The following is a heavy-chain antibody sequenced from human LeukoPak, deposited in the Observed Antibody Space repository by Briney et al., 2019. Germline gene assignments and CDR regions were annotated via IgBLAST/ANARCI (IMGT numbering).Heavy chain of an antibody. J-gene: IGHJ5*02. CDR3: ARGAVVVAAPNWFDP. CDR2: IIPIFGIA. CDR1: GGTFSSYA. V-gene: IGHV1-69*04. D-gene: IGHD2-15*01. Sequence: SVKVSCKATGGTFSSYAISWVRQAPGQGLEWMGRIIPIFGIANYAQKFQGRVTITADKSTSTAYMELSSLRSEDTAVYYCARGAVVVAAPNWFDPWGQGTLVTVSS.